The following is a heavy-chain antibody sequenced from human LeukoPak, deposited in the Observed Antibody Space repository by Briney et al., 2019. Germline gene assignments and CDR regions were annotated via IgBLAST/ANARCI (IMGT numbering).Heavy chain of an antibody. D-gene: IGHD1-26*01. J-gene: IGHJ6*03. CDR2: IIPIFGTA. CDR1: GYTFTSYA. Sequence: GASVKVSCKVSGYTFTSYAISWVRQAPGQGLEWMGGIIPIFGTANYAQTFQGRVTITADESTSTAYMELSSLRSEDTAVYYCARYSGKDYYMDVWGKGTTVTVSS. CDR3: ARYSGKDYYMDV. V-gene: IGHV1-69*13.